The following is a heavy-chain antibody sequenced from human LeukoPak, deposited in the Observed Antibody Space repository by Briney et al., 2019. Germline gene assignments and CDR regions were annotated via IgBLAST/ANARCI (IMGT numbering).Heavy chain of an antibody. CDR3: TRVINLREQWLAY. D-gene: IGHD6-19*01. V-gene: IGHV3-66*01. CDR1: GFTVSTNY. Sequence: GGSLRLSCAASGFTVSTNYMSWVRQAPGQGLEWVSVILSGGSTYYADSVKGRFTISRDNSKNTLYLQMNSLRAEDTAVYYCTRVINLREQWLAYWGQGTLVTVSS. J-gene: IGHJ4*02. CDR2: ILSGGST.